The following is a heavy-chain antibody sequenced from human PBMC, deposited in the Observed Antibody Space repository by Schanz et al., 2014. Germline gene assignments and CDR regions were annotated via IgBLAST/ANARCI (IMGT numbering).Heavy chain of an antibody. Sequence: QVQLVQSGAEVRKPGSSVRVSCTASGGTFTSYAFSWVRQAPGQGLEWMGRIIPIVDITNYAQKFLGRVTITADKSTSTAYMELSSLRSEDTAVYYCATCSGGTCHAKPVLDNWGQGTLVTVSS. J-gene: IGHJ4*02. V-gene: IGHV1-69*04. CDR1: GGTFTSYA. D-gene: IGHD2-15*01. CDR3: ATCSGGTCHAKPVLDN. CDR2: IIPIVDIT.